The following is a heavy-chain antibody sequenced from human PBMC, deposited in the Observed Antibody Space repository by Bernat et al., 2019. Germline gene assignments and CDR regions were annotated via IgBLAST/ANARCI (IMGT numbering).Heavy chain of an antibody. CDR1: GFTFSSHW. V-gene: IGHV3-74*03. D-gene: IGHD3-10*01. Sequence: EVQLLESGGGLVQPGGSLRLSCAASGFTFSSHWVHWVRQAPGKGLVWVSRINSDGTSITYAESVKGRFTISRDNARNTLYLQMNSLRAEDTAVYYCAKGSYYFDCWGQGTLVTVSS. J-gene: IGHJ4*02. CDR2: INSDGTSI. CDR3: AKGSYYFDC.